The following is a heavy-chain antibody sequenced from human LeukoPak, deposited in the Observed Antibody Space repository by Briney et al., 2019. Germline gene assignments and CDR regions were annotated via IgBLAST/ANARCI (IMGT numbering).Heavy chain of an antibody. J-gene: IGHJ5*02. D-gene: IGHD4-11*01. CDR1: VYTFPAYF. CDR2: INPNSGGI. CDR3: ARDSYSDYVGDWFDH. Sequence: ASLTDSLMSSVYTFPAYFIHWVRQSRGQGLAWMGWINPNSGGIKYAQKFQGRVTMTRDTSISTAYMELSRLRSDDTAVYYCARDSYSDYVGDWFDHWGHGTLVTVSS. V-gene: IGHV1-2*02.